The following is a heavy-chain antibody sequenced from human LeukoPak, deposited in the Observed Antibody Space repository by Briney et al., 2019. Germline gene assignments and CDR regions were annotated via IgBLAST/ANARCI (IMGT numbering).Heavy chain of an antibody. Sequence: SETLSLTCTVSGGSISGYYWSWIRQPPGKGLEWIGFIYYSGSTNYNPSLKSRVTISVDTSKNQFSLKLSSVTAADTAVYYCARGSGSYYYYYYMDVWGKGTTVTVSS. CDR3: ARGSGSYYYYYYMDV. V-gene: IGHV4-59*01. D-gene: IGHD3-3*01. CDR2: IYYSGST. CDR1: GGSISGYY. J-gene: IGHJ6*03.